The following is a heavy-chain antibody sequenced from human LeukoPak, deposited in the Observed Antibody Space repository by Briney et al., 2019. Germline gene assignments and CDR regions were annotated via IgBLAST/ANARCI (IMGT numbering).Heavy chain of an antibody. Sequence: PGGSLRLSCAASGFTFSSYGVHWVRQAPGKGLEWVAVIWYDGSNKYYADSVKGRFTISRDNSKNTLYLQMNSLRAEDTAVYYCARERRAAGAFDIWGQGTMVTASS. CDR3: ARERRAAGAFDI. CDR2: IWYDGSNK. J-gene: IGHJ3*02. CDR1: GFTFSSYG. D-gene: IGHD6-13*01. V-gene: IGHV3-33*01.